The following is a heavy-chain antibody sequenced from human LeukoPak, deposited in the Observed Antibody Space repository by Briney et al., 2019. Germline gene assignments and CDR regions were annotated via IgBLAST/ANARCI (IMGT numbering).Heavy chain of an antibody. J-gene: IGHJ4*02. CDR2: IKQDGSER. Sequence: PSGGSLRLSCAASGFTFSGFSMSWVRQSPTKGLEWVANIKQDGSERYYVGSVKGRFTISRDNAKNSLSLQMNNLRVEDTAVYYCARAGSHWHYVYWGQGTVVTVSS. V-gene: IGHV3-7*01. D-gene: IGHD3-10*01. CDR3: ARAGSHWHYVY. CDR1: GFTFSGFS.